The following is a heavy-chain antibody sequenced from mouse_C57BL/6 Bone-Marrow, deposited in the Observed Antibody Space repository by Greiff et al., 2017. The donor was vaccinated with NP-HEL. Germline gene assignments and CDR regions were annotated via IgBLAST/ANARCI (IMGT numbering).Heavy chain of an antibody. Sequence: QVQLQQPGAELVKPGASVKLSCKASGYTFTSYWMHWVKQRPGQGLEWIGMIHPNSGSTNYNEKFKSKATLTVDKSSSTAYMQLSSLTSEDSAVYYGARSDYYGSSYGAMDYWGQGTSVTVSS. CDR1: GYTFTSYW. J-gene: IGHJ4*01. CDR3: ARSDYYGSSYGAMDY. D-gene: IGHD1-1*01. CDR2: IHPNSGST. V-gene: IGHV1-64*01.